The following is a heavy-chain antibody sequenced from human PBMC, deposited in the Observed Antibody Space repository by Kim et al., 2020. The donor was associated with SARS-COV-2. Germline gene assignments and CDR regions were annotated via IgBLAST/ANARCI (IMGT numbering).Heavy chain of an antibody. CDR3: ARDVGTSGWYGFFDY. D-gene: IGHD6-19*01. Sequence: RSLKSRVTIAVDTSKNQFSLKRSSVTAADTAVYYCARDVGTSGWYGFFDYWGQGTLVTVSS. J-gene: IGHJ4*02. V-gene: IGHV4-39*07.